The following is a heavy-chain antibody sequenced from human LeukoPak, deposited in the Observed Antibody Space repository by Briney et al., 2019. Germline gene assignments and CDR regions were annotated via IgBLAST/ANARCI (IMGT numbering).Heavy chain of an antibody. CDR3: ARIVYSGSYCLDY. CDR2: VYPGDSDI. V-gene: IGHV5-51*01. Sequence: GESLKISYQASGYSFTTYWIAWVRQLPGKGLEWMGRVYPGDSDITYSPAFQGQVTVSADRSTNTAYLQWSSLKASDTAMYYSARIVYSGSYCLDYWGQGTLVTVSS. D-gene: IGHD1-26*01. CDR1: GYSFTTYW. J-gene: IGHJ4*02.